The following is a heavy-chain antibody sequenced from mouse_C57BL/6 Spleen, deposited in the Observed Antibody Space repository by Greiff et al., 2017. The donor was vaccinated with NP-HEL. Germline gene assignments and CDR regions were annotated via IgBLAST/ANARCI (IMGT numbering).Heavy chain of an antibody. CDR1: GFTFSDYY. CDR2: ISNGGGST. Sequence: EVHLVESGGGLVQPGGSLKLSCAASGFTFSDYYMYWVRQTPEKRLEWVAYISNGGGSTYYPDTVKGRFTISRDNAKNTLYLQMSRLKSEDTAMYYCARHEDYYGHYAMDYWGQGTSVTVSS. CDR3: ARHEDYYGHYAMDY. D-gene: IGHD1-1*01. J-gene: IGHJ4*01. V-gene: IGHV5-12*01.